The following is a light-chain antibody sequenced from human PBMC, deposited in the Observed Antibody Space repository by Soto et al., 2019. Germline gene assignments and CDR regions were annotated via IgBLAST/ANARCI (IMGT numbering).Light chain of an antibody. CDR1: QTISNY. Sequence: DIQMTQSPSSLSASVGDRVTITCRASQTISNYLNWYQQQPGKAPKLLIYAASSLQSGVPSRFSGSGSGTDFTLTISSLQPEDFATYSCQQCYSSPLTFXGGTKVDIK. J-gene: IGKJ4*01. V-gene: IGKV1-39*01. CDR3: QQCYSSPLT. CDR2: AAS.